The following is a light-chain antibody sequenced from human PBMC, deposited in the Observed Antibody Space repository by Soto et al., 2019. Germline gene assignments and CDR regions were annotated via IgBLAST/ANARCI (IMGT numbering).Light chain of an antibody. V-gene: IGLV1-44*01. CDR1: SSNIGGNT. Sequence: QSVLTQPPSASGTPGQRVTISCSGSSSNIGGNTVNWYQHLPGTAPKLLIYRNNQRPSGVPDRFSGSKSGTSASLAISGLQSEDEADYYCAAWDDSLNGPVFGGGTKLTVL. J-gene: IGLJ3*02. CDR2: RNN. CDR3: AAWDDSLNGPV.